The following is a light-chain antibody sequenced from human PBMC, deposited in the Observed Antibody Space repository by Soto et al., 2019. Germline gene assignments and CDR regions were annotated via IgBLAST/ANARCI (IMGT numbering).Light chain of an antibody. CDR2: DAS. V-gene: IGKV3-20*01. CDR3: QQYGSSPPFT. CDR1: QSVSSSY. J-gene: IGKJ2*01. Sequence: EIVLTQSPGTLSLSPGERATLSCRASQSVSSSYVTWYQQKPGQAPRLLIYDASSRATGIPDRFSGSGSGTDFTLTISRLEPEDFAVYYCQQYGSSPPFTFGQGTKLEIK.